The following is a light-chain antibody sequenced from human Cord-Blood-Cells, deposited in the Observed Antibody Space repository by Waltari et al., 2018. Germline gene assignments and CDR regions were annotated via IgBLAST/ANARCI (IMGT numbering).Light chain of an antibody. J-gene: IGLJ2*01. CDR1: SSDVGSYNL. V-gene: IGLV2-23*01. Sequence: SALTQPASASGSPGQSITISCTGTSSDVGSYNLVSWYQQHPGKAPKLMIYEGSKRPSGVSNRFSGSKSGNTASLTISGLQAEDEADYYCCSYAGSSTVFGGGTKLTVL. CDR3: CSYAGSSTV. CDR2: EGS.